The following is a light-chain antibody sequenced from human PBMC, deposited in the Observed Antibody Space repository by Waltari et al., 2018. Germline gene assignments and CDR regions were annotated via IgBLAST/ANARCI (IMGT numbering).Light chain of an antibody. Sequence: SFELTQPPSVSVSPGQTARITCSGDALPQQYASWYQQKSGQAPVLVIYEDTKRPSGIPERFSGSSSRTTATLTITGAQVEDEGDYYCSSTDSSLKVFGGGTKLTVL. CDR1: ALPQQY. V-gene: IGLV3-10*01. CDR3: SSTDSSLKV. J-gene: IGLJ2*01. CDR2: EDT.